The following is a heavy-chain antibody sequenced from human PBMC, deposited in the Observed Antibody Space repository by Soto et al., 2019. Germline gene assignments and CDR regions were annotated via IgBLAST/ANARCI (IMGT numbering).Heavy chain of an antibody. D-gene: IGHD6-19*01. CDR1: GGSISSYY. Sequence: LTCTVSGGSISSYYWSWIRQPPGKGLEWIGYIYYSGSTNYNPSLKSRVTISVDTSKNQFSLKLSSVTAADTAVYYCARHASGWYSRFDYWGQGTQVTVSS. CDR2: IYYSGST. J-gene: IGHJ4*02. V-gene: IGHV4-59*08. CDR3: ARHASGWYSRFDY.